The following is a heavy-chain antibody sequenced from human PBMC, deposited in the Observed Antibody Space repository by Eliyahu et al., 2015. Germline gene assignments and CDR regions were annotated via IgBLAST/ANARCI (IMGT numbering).Heavy chain of an antibody. Sequence: QVQLQESGPGLVRPSETLSLTCXVSGGXISSYYWXWIRQPPGKGLEWIGYIYYSGSTNYNPSLKSRVTMSVDTSKNQFSLNLSSVTAADTAMYYCARVRITQLYGFDIWGQGTMVSVSS. V-gene: IGHV4-59*01. J-gene: IGHJ3*02. CDR1: GGXISSYY. D-gene: IGHD3-16*01. CDR3: ARVRITQLYGFDI. CDR2: IYYSGST.